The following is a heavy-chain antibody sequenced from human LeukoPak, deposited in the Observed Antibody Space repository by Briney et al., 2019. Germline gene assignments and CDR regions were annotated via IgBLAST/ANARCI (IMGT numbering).Heavy chain of an antibody. CDR2: ISSGSKYI. CDR1: GFTFSSYS. CDR3: ARALSYSYGSMDF. Sequence: GGSLRLSCVDSGFTFSSYSMNWVRQAPGKGLEWVSSISSGSKYIYNADSVKAGITISRDNSKNSLYLQMNSLRVKDTAVYYCARALSYSYGSMDFWGQGTLVIVSS. D-gene: IGHD5-18*01. V-gene: IGHV3-21*01. J-gene: IGHJ4*02.